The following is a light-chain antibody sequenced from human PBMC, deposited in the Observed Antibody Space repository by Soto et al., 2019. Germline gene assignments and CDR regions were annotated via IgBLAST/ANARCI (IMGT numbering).Light chain of an antibody. CDR2: RDS. V-gene: IGLV3-9*01. J-gene: IGLJ2*01. CDR1: NIGSRN. Sequence: SYELTQPLSLSVALGQTVTITCAGNNIGSRNVHWYQQKPGQAPVLVIYRDSNRPSGIPERFSGANPGNTATLTIRRAQDGDEADYYCQVWDSSSVIFGGGTKLTVL. CDR3: QVWDSSSVI.